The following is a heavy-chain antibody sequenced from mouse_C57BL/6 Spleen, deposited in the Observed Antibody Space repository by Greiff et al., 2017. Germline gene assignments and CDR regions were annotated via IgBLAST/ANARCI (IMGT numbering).Heavy chain of an antibody. D-gene: IGHD1-1*01. CDR1: GYAFSSSW. J-gene: IGHJ4*01. CDR2: IYPGDGDT. V-gene: IGHV1-82*01. CDR3: ASRGTTVVAYYYAMDY. Sequence: QVQLKQSGPELVKPGASVKISCKASGYAFSSSWLNWVKQRPGKGLEWIGRIYPGDGDTNYNGKFKGKATLTADKSSSTAYMQLSSLTSEDSAVYFCASRGTTVVAYYYAMDYWGQGTSVTVSS.